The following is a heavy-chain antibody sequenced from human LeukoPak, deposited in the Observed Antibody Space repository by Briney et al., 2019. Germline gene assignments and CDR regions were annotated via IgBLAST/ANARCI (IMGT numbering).Heavy chain of an antibody. Sequence: ASVKVSCKASGGTFISYAISWVRQAPGQGLEWMGGIIPIFGAANYAQKFQGRVTITADESTSTAYMELSSLRSEDTAVYYCARVQYQLLQGLDYWGQGTLVTVSS. CDR3: ARVQYQLLQGLDY. CDR2: IIPIFGAA. V-gene: IGHV1-69*13. D-gene: IGHD2-2*01. J-gene: IGHJ4*02. CDR1: GGTFISYA.